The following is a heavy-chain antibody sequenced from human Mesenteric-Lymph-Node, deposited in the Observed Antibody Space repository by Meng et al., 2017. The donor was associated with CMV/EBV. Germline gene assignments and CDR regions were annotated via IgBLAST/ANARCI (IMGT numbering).Heavy chain of an antibody. V-gene: IGHV3-21*01. CDR1: GFTFSSYS. Sequence: GESLKISCAASGFTFSSYSMNWVRQAPGKGLEWVSSISSSSYIYYADSVKGRFTISRDNAKNSLYLQMNSLRAEDTAVYYCARDNYDFWSGQNHVGGDWFDPWGQGTLVTVSS. CDR3: ARDNYDFWSGQNHVGGDWFDP. CDR2: ISSSSYI. D-gene: IGHD3-3*01. J-gene: IGHJ5*02.